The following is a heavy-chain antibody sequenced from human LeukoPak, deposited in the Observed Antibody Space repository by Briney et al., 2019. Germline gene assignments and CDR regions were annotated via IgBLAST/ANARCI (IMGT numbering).Heavy chain of an antibody. CDR1: GGSISSYY. CDR2: IYYSGST. CDR3: ASSGYCSSTSCYLLSY. D-gene: IGHD2-2*01. Sequence: SETLSLTCTVSGGSISSYYWSWIRQPPGKGLEWIRYIYYSGSTNYNPSLKSRVTISVDTSKNQFSLKLSSVTAADTAVYYCASSGYCSSTSCYLLSYWGQGTLVTVSS. J-gene: IGHJ4*02. V-gene: IGHV4-59*01.